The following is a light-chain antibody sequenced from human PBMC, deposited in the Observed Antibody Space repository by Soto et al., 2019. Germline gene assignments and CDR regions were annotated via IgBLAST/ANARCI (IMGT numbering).Light chain of an antibody. J-gene: IGKJ2*01. CDR1: QTVSSTY. CDR3: QQYDDSARYI. CDR2: GAS. Sequence: EIVLTQSPGTLSLSPGERATLYCRASQTVSSTYLAWYQQRPGQAPRVLIYGASIRATGTPDRFSGSGSGRDFTLTISRLEPEDSAVYFCQQYDDSARYIFGQGTSLDIK. V-gene: IGKV3-20*01.